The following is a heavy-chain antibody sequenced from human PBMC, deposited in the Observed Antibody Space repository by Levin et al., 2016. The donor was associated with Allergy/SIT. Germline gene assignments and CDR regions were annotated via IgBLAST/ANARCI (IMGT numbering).Heavy chain of an antibody. J-gene: IGHJ4*02. V-gene: IGHV4-61*08. CDR2: ILLGDSI. CDR3: ATGRAFDN. D-gene: IGHD1-26*01. Sequence: SETLSLTCTVSGGSLTSDGHYWSWMRQPPGKGLEWIGYILLGDSIAYNLSLKSRVSISIDTSKNQFFLNMSSVTAADTAVYYCATGRAFDNWGQGTLVTVSS. CDR1: GGSLTSDGHY.